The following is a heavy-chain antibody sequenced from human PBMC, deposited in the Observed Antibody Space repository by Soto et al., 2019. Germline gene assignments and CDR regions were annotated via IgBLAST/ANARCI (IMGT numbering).Heavy chain of an antibody. Sequence: GGSLSLSWAPSGLTLSAYNLTWSPRPPGKGLEWVSYSSSSGSTIYYADSVKGRFTISRENAKNSLYLQMNRLSAEDTAVYYCASGRELLSYYFDYWGQGTLVTVSS. CDR3: ASGRELLSYYFDY. J-gene: IGHJ4*02. CDR2: SSSSGSTI. CDR1: GLTLSAYN. V-gene: IGHV3-11*01. D-gene: IGHD1-26*01.